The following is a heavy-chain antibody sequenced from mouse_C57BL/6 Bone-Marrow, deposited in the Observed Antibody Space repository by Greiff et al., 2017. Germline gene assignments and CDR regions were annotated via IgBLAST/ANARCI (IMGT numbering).Heavy chain of an antibody. Sequence: QVQLQQPGAELVMPGASVKLSCKASGYTFTSYWMHWVKQRPGQGLEWIGEIDPSDSYTNYNQKFKGKSTLTVDKSSSTAYMQLSSLTSEDSAVYYCARGGLLLFYYAMDYWGQGTSVTVSS. CDR2: IDPSDSYT. D-gene: IGHD1-1*01. CDR3: ARGGLLLFYYAMDY. V-gene: IGHV1-69*01. CDR1: GYTFTSYW. J-gene: IGHJ4*01.